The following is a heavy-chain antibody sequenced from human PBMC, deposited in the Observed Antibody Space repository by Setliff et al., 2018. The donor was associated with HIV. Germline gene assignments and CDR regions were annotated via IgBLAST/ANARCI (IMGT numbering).Heavy chain of an antibody. CDR1: GGPFSGYF. J-gene: IGHJ3*02. Sequence: TLSLTCAVYGGPFSGYFWSWIRQSPGKGLEWIGEINHSGDTYYNPSLKSRVSISIDKSKNQFSLKLTSVTAADTAVYYCARGRDYVWGNYHYSGGGAFDIGGQGTAVTVSS. CDR3: ARGRDYVWGNYHYSGGGAFDI. D-gene: IGHD3-16*02. V-gene: IGHV4-34*01. CDR2: INHSGDT.